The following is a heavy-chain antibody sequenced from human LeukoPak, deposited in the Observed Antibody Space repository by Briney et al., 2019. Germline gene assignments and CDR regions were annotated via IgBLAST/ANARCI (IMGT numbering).Heavy chain of an antibody. CDR2: ISGDAGST. CDR1: GFTFDDYA. D-gene: IGHD2/OR15-2a*01. J-gene: IGHJ4*02. Sequence: PGGSLRLSCAASGFTFDDYAMPWVRQAPGKGLEWVSLISGDAGSTYYADSVKGRFTISRHNSKNTLFLQMDSLRTEDTAIYYCANRMTFGGQGTLVTVSS. CDR3: ANRMTF. V-gene: IGHV3-43*02.